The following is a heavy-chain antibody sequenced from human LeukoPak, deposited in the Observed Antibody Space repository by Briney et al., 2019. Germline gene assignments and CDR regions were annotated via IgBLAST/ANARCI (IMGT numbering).Heavy chain of an antibody. J-gene: IGHJ4*02. CDR2: INHSGST. Sequence: SETLSLTCAVYGGSFSGYYWSWIRQPPGKGLEWIGEINHSGSTNYNPSLKSRVTISVDTSKNQFSLKLSSVTAADTAMYYCARRGAHSLDYWGQGTLVTISS. CDR3: ARRGAHSLDY. D-gene: IGHD3-10*01. V-gene: IGHV4-34*01. CDR1: GGSFSGYY.